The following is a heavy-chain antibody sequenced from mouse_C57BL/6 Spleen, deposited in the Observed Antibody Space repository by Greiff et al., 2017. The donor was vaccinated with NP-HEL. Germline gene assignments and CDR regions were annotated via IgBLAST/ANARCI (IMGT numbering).Heavy chain of an antibody. Sequence: VQLKQSGPVLVKPGPSVKISCKASGFTFTDYYMHWVKQSHGKSLEWIGLVYPYNGGTSYNQKFKGKATLTVDTSSSTAYMERNILTSEDSAVYDCARGGFNWDWYFDVWGTGTTVTVSS. D-gene: IGHD4-1*01. V-gene: IGHV1-36*01. CDR3: ARGGFNWDWYFDV. CDR1: GFTFTDYY. CDR2: VYPYNGGT. J-gene: IGHJ1*03.